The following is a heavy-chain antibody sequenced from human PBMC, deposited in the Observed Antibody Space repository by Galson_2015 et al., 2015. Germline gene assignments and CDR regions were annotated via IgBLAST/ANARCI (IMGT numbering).Heavy chain of an antibody. CDR1: GYSFASHW. D-gene: IGHD6-13*01. V-gene: IGHV5-51*01. J-gene: IGHJ4*02. Sequence: QSGAEVKKPGESLKISCKDSGYSFASHWLAWVRQMPGEGLEWMGIIYPGDSDTRYSPSFQGQVTISVDKSISTAYLQWSSLKASDTAMYHCASHTSTWYASSFDYWGQGTLVTVSS. CDR3: ASHTSTWYASSFDY. CDR2: IYPGDSDT.